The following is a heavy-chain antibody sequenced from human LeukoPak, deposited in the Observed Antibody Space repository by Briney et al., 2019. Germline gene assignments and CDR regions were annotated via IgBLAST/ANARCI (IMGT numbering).Heavy chain of an antibody. Sequence: GGSLRLSCAASGFTFSSYAMSWVRQAPGKGLEWVSAISGSGGSTYYADSVKGRFTISRDNSKSTLYLQMNSLRAEDTAVYYCAKEKYCSSTSCYISPLDYWGQGTLVTVSS. CDR1: GFTFSSYA. J-gene: IGHJ4*02. CDR3: AKEKYCSSTSCYISPLDY. CDR2: ISGSGGST. D-gene: IGHD2-2*02. V-gene: IGHV3-23*01.